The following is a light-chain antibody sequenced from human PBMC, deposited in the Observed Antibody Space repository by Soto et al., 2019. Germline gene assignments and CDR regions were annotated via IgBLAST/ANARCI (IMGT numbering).Light chain of an antibody. CDR2: AAS. CDR3: LQHNSYPAT. Sequence: DIQMTQSPSALSASVGDRVTIASQANQDIGNYLNWYQQKPGKAPKRLIYAASSLQSGVPSRFSGSGSGTEFTLTISSLQPEDFATYYCLQHNSYPATFGGGTKVDI. V-gene: IGKV1-17*01. J-gene: IGKJ4*01. CDR1: QDIGNY.